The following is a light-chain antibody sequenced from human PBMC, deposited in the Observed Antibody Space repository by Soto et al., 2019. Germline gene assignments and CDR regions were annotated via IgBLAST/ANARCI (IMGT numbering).Light chain of an antibody. J-gene: IGLJ1*01. CDR3: SSYSTTNILV. CDR2: DVN. Sequence: QSALTQPASVSGSPGQSITISCTGASSDVGAYEHVSWYQQHPGRAPKLILYDVNNRPSGVSNHFSGSKSGNTASLVISGLQANDEADYYCSSYSTTNILVFGSGTKVTVL. CDR1: SSDVGAYEH. V-gene: IGLV2-14*03.